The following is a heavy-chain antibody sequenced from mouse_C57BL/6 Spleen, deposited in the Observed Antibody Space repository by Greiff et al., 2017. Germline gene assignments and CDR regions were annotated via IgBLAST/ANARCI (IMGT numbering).Heavy chain of an antibody. D-gene: IGHD1-1*01. J-gene: IGHJ1*03. CDR1: GYTFTAYH. CDR3: SRRFYYGSRGYFDV. V-gene: IGHV1-18*01. Sequence: VQLQQSGPELVKPGASVKIPCKASGYTFTAYHMDWVKQNHGKSLEWIGDINPNNGGTIYNQKFKGKATLTVEKSSSTAYMELRRLTSEDTAVYYCSRRFYYGSRGYFDVWGTGTMVTVSS. CDR2: INPNNGGT.